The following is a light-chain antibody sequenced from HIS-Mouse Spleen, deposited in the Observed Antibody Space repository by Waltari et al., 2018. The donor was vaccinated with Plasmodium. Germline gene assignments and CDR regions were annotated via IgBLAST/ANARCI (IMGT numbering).Light chain of an antibody. V-gene: IGLV2-23*01. CDR3: CSYAGSSTNWV. CDR2: EGS. J-gene: IGLJ3*02. Sequence: QSALTQPASVSGSPGQSITISCTGTSSDVGRYNLFSWYQQPPGKAPKLRIYEGSKRPAGVSNRFSGSKSGNTASRNISGLQAEDEADYYCCSYAGSSTNWVFGGGTKLTVL. CDR1: SSDVGRYNL.